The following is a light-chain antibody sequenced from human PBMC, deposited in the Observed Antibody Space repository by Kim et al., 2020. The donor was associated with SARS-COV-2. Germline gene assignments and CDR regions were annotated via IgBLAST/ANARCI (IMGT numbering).Light chain of an antibody. Sequence: SYELTQPLSVSVALGQTARITCGGNNIGSKNVHWYQQKPGQAPVLVIYRDSNRPSGIPERFSGSNSGNTATLTISRAQAGDEADYYCLVWDSSTAWVFGG. CDR1: NIGSKN. J-gene: IGLJ3*02. CDR2: RDS. V-gene: IGLV3-9*01. CDR3: LVWDSSTAWV.